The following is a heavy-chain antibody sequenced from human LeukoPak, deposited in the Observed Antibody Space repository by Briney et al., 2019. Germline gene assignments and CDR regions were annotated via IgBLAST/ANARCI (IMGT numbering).Heavy chain of an antibody. V-gene: IGHV3-23*01. Sequence: HPWGSLRLSCSPSTFTFPNYAMSWVRQAPGKGLEWVSGITTRDDRTTYADSVKGRFTISRDKSKKTLYLQMNSLRADDTAVYFCANTYYDSSPLDPWGQGTLVTVSS. CDR1: TFTFPNYA. CDR2: ITTRDDRT. D-gene: IGHD3-22*01. J-gene: IGHJ5*02. CDR3: ANTYYDSSPLDP.